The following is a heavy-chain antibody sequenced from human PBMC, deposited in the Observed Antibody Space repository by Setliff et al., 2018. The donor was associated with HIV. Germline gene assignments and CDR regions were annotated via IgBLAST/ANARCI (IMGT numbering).Heavy chain of an antibody. CDR3: ARDCRVGWVFTYGMDV. CDR1: GFTFSNNW. CDR2: IKQDGNNK. Sequence: GSLRLSCAASGFTFSNNWMAWVRLAPGKGLEWVANIKQDGNNKYYADSVKGRFTISRDNSKNTLFLQMNSLRPEDTAVYYCARDCRVGWVFTYGMDVWGQGTLVTVSS. J-gene: IGHJ6*02. V-gene: IGHV3-7*05. D-gene: IGHD6-13*01.